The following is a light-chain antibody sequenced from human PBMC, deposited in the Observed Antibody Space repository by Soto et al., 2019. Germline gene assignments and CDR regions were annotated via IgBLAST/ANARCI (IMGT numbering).Light chain of an antibody. Sequence: NFMLTQPPSVSESPGKTVTISCTRSSGSIGSNSVQWYRQRPGSAPTIVIYEDDQRPSGVPNRFAGSIDRSSNSASLTISGLQTEDEADYYCQSYDTNTVVFGGGTKVTVL. CDR1: SGSIGSNS. J-gene: IGLJ2*01. V-gene: IGLV6-57*04. CDR2: EDD. CDR3: QSYDTNTVV.